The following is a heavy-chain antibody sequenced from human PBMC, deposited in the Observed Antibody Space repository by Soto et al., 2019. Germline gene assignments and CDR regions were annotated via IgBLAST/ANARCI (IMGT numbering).Heavy chain of an antibody. CDR1: GYTFTSYG. V-gene: IGHV1-18*01. J-gene: IGHJ5*02. CDR3: ARTPVMTTVTTRPNWFDP. D-gene: IGHD4-17*01. CDR2: ISAYNGNT. Sequence: ASVKVSCKASGYTFTSYGISWVRQAPGQGLEWMGWISAYNGNTNYAQKLQGRVTMTTDTSTSTAYMELRSLRSDDTAVYYCARTPVMTTVTTRPNWFDPWGQGTLVTVSS.